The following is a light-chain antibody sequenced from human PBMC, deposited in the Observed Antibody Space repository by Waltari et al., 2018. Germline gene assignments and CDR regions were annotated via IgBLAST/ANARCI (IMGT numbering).Light chain of an antibody. CDR3: QVWDRSIDHTWV. V-gene: IGLV3-21*02. CDR1: NIGSKS. Sequence: SYVLTQPPSVSVAPGQTARITCGGDNIGSKSVHWYQQKPSQAPVLVVFNDDDRPSGMPERFSGSNSGNTATLTISRVEAGDEADYYCQVWDRSIDHTWVFGTGTKVTVL. CDR2: NDD. J-gene: IGLJ1*01.